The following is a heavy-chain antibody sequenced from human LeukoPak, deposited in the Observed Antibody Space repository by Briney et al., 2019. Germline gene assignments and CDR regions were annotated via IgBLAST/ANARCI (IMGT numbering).Heavy chain of an antibody. V-gene: IGHV1-2*02. D-gene: IGHD5-24*01. CDR2: INPKSGGT. CDR1: GYSFIDYY. Sequence: ASVKVSCKASGYSFIDYYMHWVRQAPGQGLEWMGWINPKSGGTNYAQKFQDRVTMTTDTSISTAYMELSRLTSDDTAVYYCAPATMTFNYWGQGTLVTVSS. CDR3: APATMTFNY. J-gene: IGHJ4*02.